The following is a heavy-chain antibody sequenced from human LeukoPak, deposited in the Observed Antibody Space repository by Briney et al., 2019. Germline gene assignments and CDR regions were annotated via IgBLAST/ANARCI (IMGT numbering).Heavy chain of an antibody. CDR2: ISYDGSNE. CDR3: AKDPDYGDYYFDY. CDR1: GFTFSSYA. J-gene: IGHJ4*02. Sequence: GGSLRLSCAASGFTFSSYAMHWVRQAPGEGLEWVAAISYDGSNEYYADSVKGRFTISRDNSKNTLYLQMNSLRAEDTAVYYCAKDPDYGDYYFDYWGQGTLVTVSS. D-gene: IGHD4-17*01. V-gene: IGHV3-30-3*01.